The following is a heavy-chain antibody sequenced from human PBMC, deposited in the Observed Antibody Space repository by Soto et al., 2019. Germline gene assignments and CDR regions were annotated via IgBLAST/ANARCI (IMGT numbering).Heavy chain of an antibody. V-gene: IGHV3-7*05. J-gene: IGHJ6*02. CDR2: IKQDGSEQ. Sequence: EVQLVESGGGLVQPGGSLRLSCAASGFTFSGYWMSWVRQAPGKGLEWVANIKQDGSEQFYVDSVKGRFTISRDNAKNALYLQLNSLRAEDTAVYYCAREAVWGQGTTVTVSS. CDR3: AREAV. CDR1: GFTFSGYW.